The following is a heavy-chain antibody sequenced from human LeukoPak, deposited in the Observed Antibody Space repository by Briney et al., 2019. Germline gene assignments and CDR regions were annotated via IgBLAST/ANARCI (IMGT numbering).Heavy chain of an antibody. CDR2: INPNSGGT. J-gene: IGHJ4*02. V-gene: IGHV1-2*02. CDR3: ARDHSSSCQLLDY. D-gene: IGHD6-13*01. CDR1: GYTFTGYY. Sequence: ASVKVSCKASGYTFTGYYMHWVRQAPGQGLEWMGWINPNSGGTNYAQKFQGRVTMTRDTSISTAYMELRSPTSADTAVYYCARDHSSSCQLLDYWGQGTLVTISS.